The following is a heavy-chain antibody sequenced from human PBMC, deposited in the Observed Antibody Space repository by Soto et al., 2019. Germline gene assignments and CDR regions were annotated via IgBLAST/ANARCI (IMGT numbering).Heavy chain of an antibody. CDR3: ARDQPGYSYGYGLGY. Sequence: QPGGSLRLSCVASGFTFSSYWMHWVRQAPGKGLVWVSRINSDGSSTYYADSVKGRFTISRDNAKNSLYLQMNSLRAEDTAVYYCARDQPGYSYGYGLGYWGQGTLVTVSS. D-gene: IGHD5-18*01. CDR2: INSDGSST. J-gene: IGHJ4*02. CDR1: GFTFSSYW. V-gene: IGHV3-74*01.